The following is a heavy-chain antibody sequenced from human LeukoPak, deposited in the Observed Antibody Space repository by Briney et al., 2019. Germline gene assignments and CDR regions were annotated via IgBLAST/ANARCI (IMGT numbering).Heavy chain of an antibody. J-gene: IGHJ4*02. V-gene: IGHV3-7*01. CDR3: AKELIVGAGDY. CDR2: IKQDESEK. D-gene: IGHD1-26*01. CDR1: GFTFSSYW. Sequence: GGSLRLSCVASGFTFSSYWMSWVRQAPGKGLEWVANIKQDESEKYYVDSVKGRFTISRDNAKNSLYLQMNSLRAEDTAVYYCAKELIVGAGDYWGQGTLVTVSS.